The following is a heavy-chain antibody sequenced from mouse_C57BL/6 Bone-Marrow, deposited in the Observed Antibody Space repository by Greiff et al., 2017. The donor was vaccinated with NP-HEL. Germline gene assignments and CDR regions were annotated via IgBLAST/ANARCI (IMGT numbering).Heavy chain of an antibody. Sequence: VQLQQSGAELVKPGASVKLSCKASGYTFTNYWMHWVKQRPGRGLEWIGRLDPNSGGTKYNEKFKSKATLTVDKHSSTAYMQLSSLTSEDSAVYYCARYYYGSGYFDYWGQGTTLTVSS. CDR3: ARYYYGSGYFDY. D-gene: IGHD1-1*01. CDR2: LDPNSGGT. J-gene: IGHJ2*01. CDR1: GYTFTNYW. V-gene: IGHV1-72*01.